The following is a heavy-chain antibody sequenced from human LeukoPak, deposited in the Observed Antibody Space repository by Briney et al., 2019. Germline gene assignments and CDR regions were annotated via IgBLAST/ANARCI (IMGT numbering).Heavy chain of an antibody. J-gene: IGHJ6*03. Sequence: GGSLRLSCAVFGFSVSSNYMGWARQAPGKGLEWVSLIYSGGNTYYADSVKGRFTISRDNSKNTLYLQMNSLRAEDTAVYYCARDRRGMDVWGKGTTVTVSS. CDR2: IYSGGNT. CDR1: GFSVSSNY. D-gene: IGHD3-10*01. CDR3: ARDRRGMDV. V-gene: IGHV3-53*01.